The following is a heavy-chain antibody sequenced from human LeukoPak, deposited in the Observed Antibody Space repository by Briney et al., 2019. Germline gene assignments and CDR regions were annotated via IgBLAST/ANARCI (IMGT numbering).Heavy chain of an antibody. Sequence: GGSLRLSCAASGFTFSSYWMHWVRQAPGKGLVWVSRIRTDGTITTYADSVKGRFSISRDNAKDTLYLQVNSLRVEDTAVYYCARVGQHLDYWGQGTLVTVSS. D-gene: IGHD1-26*01. CDR1: GFTFSSYW. CDR2: IRTDGTIT. V-gene: IGHV3-74*03. CDR3: ARVGQHLDY. J-gene: IGHJ4*02.